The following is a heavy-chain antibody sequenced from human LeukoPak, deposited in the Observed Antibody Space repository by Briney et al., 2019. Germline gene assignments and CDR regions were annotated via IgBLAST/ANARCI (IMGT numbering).Heavy chain of an antibody. CDR2: IYYSGST. D-gene: IGHD3-10*01. CDR1: GGSISSYY. J-gene: IGHJ4*02. Sequence: PSETLSLTCTVSGGSISSYYLSWIRQPPGKGLEWIGYIYYSGSTNYNPSLKSRVAISVDTSKNQFSLMLSSVTAADTAVYYWASIIEVKKAGGYYFDYWGQGTLVTVSS. CDR3: ASIIEVKKAGGYYFDY. V-gene: IGHV4-59*01.